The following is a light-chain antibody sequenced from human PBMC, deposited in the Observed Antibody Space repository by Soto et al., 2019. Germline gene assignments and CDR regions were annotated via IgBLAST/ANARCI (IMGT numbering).Light chain of an antibody. V-gene: IGKV3-11*01. CDR1: QSVSFY. CDR2: DAS. Sequence: EIVLTQSPATLSLSPGVRVTLSCRASQSVSFYLGWYQQKSGQAPRLLIYDASKRAPGVPARFSGSGSGTDFTLTISSLEPEDFAVYYCQQRSNWPLLTFGGGTKVAIK. CDR3: QQRSNWPLLT. J-gene: IGKJ4*01.